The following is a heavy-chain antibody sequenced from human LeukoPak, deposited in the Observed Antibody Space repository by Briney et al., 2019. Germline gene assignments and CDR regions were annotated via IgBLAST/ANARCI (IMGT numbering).Heavy chain of an antibody. V-gene: IGHV4-39*01. Sequence: SETLSLTCAVSGVSISRSSYYWGWIRQPPGKGLEWIGSMYYSGSTYYNPSLKSRVTISVDTSKNQFSLKLSSVAAADTALYYCARTPYGNWDFDLWGRGTLATVSS. J-gene: IGHJ2*01. CDR3: ARTPYGNWDFDL. D-gene: IGHD1-26*01. CDR1: GVSISRSSYY. CDR2: MYYSGST.